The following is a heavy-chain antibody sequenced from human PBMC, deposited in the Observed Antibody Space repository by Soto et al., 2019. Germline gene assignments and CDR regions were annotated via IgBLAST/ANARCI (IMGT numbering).Heavy chain of an antibody. J-gene: IGHJ4*02. V-gene: IGHV1-69*13. CDR2: ITPIYPTT. D-gene: IGHD5-18*01. CDR1: GGTFYAYT. Sequence: SVKVSCKASGGTFYAYTFSWVRQAPGQGLEWMGSITPIYPTTNYAEKFQGRLTVTADGSTNTAYMELNSLTSEDTAVYYCARIPRYSFPTSDDLDSWGQGTLVTVS. CDR3: ARIPRYSFPTSDDLDS.